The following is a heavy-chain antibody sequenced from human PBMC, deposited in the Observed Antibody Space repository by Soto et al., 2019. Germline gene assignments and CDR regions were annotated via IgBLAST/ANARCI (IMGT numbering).Heavy chain of an antibody. CDR2: ISYDGSNK. CDR3: ARVGGSGSYYSYYFDY. D-gene: IGHD3-10*01. CDR1: GFTFSSYA. V-gene: IGHV3-30-3*01. Sequence: QVQLVESGGGVVQPGRSLRLSCAASGFTFSSYAMHWVRQAPGKGLEWVAVISYDGSNKYYADSVKGRFTISRDNSKSTLYLQMNSLRAEDTAVYYCARVGGSGSYYSYYFDYWGQGTLVTVSS. J-gene: IGHJ4*02.